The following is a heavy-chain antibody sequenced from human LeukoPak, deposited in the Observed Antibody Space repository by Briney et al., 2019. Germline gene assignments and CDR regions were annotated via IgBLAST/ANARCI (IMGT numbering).Heavy chain of an antibody. CDR2: ISYDGSNK. Sequence: GRSLRLSCAASGFTFSSYAMHWVRQAPGKGLEWVAVISYDGSNKYYADSVKGRFTISRDNSKNTLNLQMNSLRAEDTAVYYCAINPTDLRTANQKLWGQGTLVTVSS. CDR1: GFTFSSYA. J-gene: IGHJ4*02. V-gene: IGHV3-30-3*01. CDR3: AINPTDLRTANQKL. D-gene: IGHD3-3*01.